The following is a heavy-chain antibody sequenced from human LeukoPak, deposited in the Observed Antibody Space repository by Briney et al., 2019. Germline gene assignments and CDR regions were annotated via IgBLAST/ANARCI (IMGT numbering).Heavy chain of an antibody. V-gene: IGHV3-11*01. Sequence: GGSLRLSCAASGFTFTGHTMTWIRQAPGKGLEWVSYISGSGSTIYYAASVRGRFTISRDNAKNSLYLQMNSLRAEDTAIYYCAREGITIFGVANSNWFDPWGQGTLVTVSS. J-gene: IGHJ5*02. D-gene: IGHD3-3*01. CDR2: ISGSGSTI. CDR1: GFTFTGHT. CDR3: AREGITIFGVANSNWFDP.